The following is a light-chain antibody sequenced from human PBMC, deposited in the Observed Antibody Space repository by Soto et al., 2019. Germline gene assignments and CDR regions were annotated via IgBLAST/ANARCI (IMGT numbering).Light chain of an antibody. V-gene: IGKV2-30*01. CDR1: QSLEYRDGNIY. J-gene: IGKJ4*01. CDR3: MQGSNWPLT. CDR2: KVS. Sequence: DVVMTQSPLSLPVTLGQPASISCRSIQSLEYRDGNIYLNWFHQRPGQSPRRLIYKVSNRDSGVPDRFSGSGSDTDFTLKISRVEADDVGVYYCMQGSNWPLTFGGGTKVDIK.